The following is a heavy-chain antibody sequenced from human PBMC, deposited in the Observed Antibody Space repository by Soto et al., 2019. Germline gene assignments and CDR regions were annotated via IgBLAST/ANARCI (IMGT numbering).Heavy chain of an antibody. Sequence: QVQLQQWGAGLLKPSETLSLTYAVFGGSVNSGNYYWSWIRQPPGKGLEWIGEMSHSGGTHFNPSLKRQVTISVDTSKDQFSLMMSSVTAADTALYYCARVERGTATTVVDAFDIWGPGTMVTVSS. CDR3: ARVERGTATTVVDAFDI. CDR1: GGSVNSGNYY. V-gene: IGHV4-34*01. D-gene: IGHD1-1*01. CDR2: MSHSGGT. J-gene: IGHJ3*02.